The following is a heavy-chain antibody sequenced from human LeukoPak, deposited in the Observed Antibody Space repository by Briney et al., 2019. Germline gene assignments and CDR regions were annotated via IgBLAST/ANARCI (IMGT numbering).Heavy chain of an antibody. V-gene: IGHV1-18*01. CDR1: GYTFTSYG. CDR2: ISAYNGNT. J-gene: IGHJ4*02. Sequence: GASVKVSCKASGYTFTSYGISWVGQAPGQGLEWMGWISAYNGNTNYAQKLQGRVTMTTDTSTSTAYMELRSLRSDDTAVYYCARTRGTHISMAYLDSWGQGTLVTVSS. CDR3: ARTRGTHISMAYLDS. D-gene: IGHD2/OR15-2a*01.